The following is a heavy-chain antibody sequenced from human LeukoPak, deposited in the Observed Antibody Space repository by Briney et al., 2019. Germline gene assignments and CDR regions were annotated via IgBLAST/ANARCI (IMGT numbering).Heavy chain of an antibody. D-gene: IGHD6-19*01. CDR1: GYTFTSYG. J-gene: IGHJ4*02. CDR2: INPNSGGT. CDR3: ARGENFGYSSGWLDY. V-gene: IGHV1-2*02. Sequence: ASVKVSCKASGYTFTSYGISWVRQAPGQGLEWMGWINPNSGGTNYAQKFQGRVTMTRDTSISTAYMELSRLRSDDTAVYYCARGENFGYSSGWLDYWGQGTLVTVSS.